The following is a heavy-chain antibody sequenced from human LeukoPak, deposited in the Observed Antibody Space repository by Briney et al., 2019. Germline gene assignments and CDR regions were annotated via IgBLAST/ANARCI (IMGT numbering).Heavy chain of an antibody. CDR2: IWYDGSNI. D-gene: IGHD3-9*01. CDR1: GFTFSSYG. J-gene: IGHJ5*02. Sequence: GGSLRLSCAASGFTFSSYGMHWVRQAPGKGLEWLAVIWYDGSNIYYADPVKGRFAISRDNSKDTLYLQINSLRAEDTAVYYCARDDWNCFDPWGQGTLVTVSS. V-gene: IGHV3-33*01. CDR3: ARDDWNCFDP.